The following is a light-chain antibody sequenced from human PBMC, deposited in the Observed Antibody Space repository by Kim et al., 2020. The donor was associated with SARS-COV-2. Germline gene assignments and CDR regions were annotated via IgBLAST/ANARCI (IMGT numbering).Light chain of an antibody. Sequence: PGERATLSCRASQSVSSYLAWYQQKPGQAPRLLIYDASNRATGIPARFSGSGSGTDFTLTISSLEPEDFAVYYCQQRSNWPSYTFGQGTKLEI. CDR1: QSVSSY. CDR3: QQRSNWPSYT. V-gene: IGKV3-11*01. J-gene: IGKJ2*01. CDR2: DAS.